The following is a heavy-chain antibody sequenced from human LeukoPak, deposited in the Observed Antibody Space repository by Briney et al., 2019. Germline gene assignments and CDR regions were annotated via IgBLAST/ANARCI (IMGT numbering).Heavy chain of an antibody. J-gene: IGHJ3*02. Sequence: PGGSLRLSCAASGFTFSSYGMHWVRQAPGKGLEWVAFIRYDGSNKYYADSVKGRFTISRDNSKNTLYLQMNSLRAEDTAVYYCAKRLNWNYESSAFDIWGQGTMVTVSS. CDR3: AKRLNWNYESSAFDI. V-gene: IGHV3-30*02. CDR2: IRYDGSNK. D-gene: IGHD1-7*01. CDR1: GFTFSSYG.